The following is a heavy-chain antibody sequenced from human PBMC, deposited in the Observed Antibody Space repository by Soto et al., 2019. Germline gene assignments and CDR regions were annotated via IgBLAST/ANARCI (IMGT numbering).Heavy chain of an antibody. CDR2: ISYDGSNK. CDR1: GFTFSNYA. CDR3: ARDLGNNYGSFAY. D-gene: IGHD4-17*01. J-gene: IGHJ4*02. Sequence: GGSLRLSCVASGFTFSNYAMNWVRQAPGKGLEWVAVISYDGSNKYYADSVKGRITIPRDNSRNTLYLQMNNLRAEDTAMYYCARDLGNNYGSFAYWGQGTLVTVSS. V-gene: IGHV3-30-3*01.